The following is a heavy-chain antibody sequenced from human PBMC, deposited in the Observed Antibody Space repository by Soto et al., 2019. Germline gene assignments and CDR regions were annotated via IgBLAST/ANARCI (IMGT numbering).Heavy chain of an antibody. Sequence: EVQVVESGGGLIQPGGSLRLSCEVSGFSVTANYMSRVRQAPGKGLEWVSVINSGGSTYYIDSVKGRFSISRDISKNTLYLQMNSLRAEDTAVYYCHGYGYWGQGTLVTVSS. V-gene: IGHV3-53*01. J-gene: IGHJ4*02. CDR1: GFSVTANY. CDR3: HGYGY. D-gene: IGHD5-12*01. CDR2: INSGGST.